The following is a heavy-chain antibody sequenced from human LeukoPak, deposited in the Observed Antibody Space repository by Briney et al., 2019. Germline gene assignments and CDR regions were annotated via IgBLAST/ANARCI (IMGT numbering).Heavy chain of an antibody. V-gene: IGHV4-38-2*01. CDR2: IYHSGST. D-gene: IGHD4-17*01. CDR1: GYSISSGYY. J-gene: IGHJ4*02. CDR3: ARGDNGIDY. Sequence: PSETLSLTCAVSGYSISSGYYWGWLRPPPGKGLEWIGSIYHSGSTFYTPSPNRRVTISADTSKNQSSLKLSAGTAADTAVYNCARGDNGIDYWGQGTLVTVSS.